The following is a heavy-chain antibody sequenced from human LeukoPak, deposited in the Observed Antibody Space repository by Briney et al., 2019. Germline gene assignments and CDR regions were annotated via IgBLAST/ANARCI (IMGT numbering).Heavy chain of an antibody. CDR2: ISSNGGST. D-gene: IGHD3-10*01. V-gene: IGHV3-64*01. CDR1: GFTFSSYG. CDR3: ARDPLRLLWFGELTHYFDY. Sequence: GGSLRLSCAASGFTFSSYGMSWVRQAPGKGLEWVSAISSNGGSTYYANSVKGRFTISRDNSKNTLYLQMGSLRAEDMAVYYCARDPLRLLWFGELTHYFDYWGQGTLVTVSS. J-gene: IGHJ4*02.